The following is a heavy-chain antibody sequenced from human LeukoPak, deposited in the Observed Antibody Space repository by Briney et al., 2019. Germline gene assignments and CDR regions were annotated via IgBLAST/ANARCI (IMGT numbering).Heavy chain of an antibody. V-gene: IGHV3-23*01. J-gene: IGHJ4*02. CDR3: AKGILAYDSGPREGY. D-gene: IGHD3-22*01. Sequence: GGSLRLSCAASGFTFSSYAMSWVRQAPGKGLEWVSAISGSGGSTYYADSVKGRFTISRDNSKNTLYLQMNSLRAEDTAVYYCAKGILAYDSGPREGYWGQGTLVTVSS. CDR1: GFTFSSYA. CDR2: ISGSGGST.